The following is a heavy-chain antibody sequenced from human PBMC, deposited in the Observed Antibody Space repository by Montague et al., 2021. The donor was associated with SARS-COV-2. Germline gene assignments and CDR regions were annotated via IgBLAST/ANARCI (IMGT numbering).Heavy chain of an antibody. J-gene: IGHJ6*02. CDR1: GGSIRSSSYY. CDR2: IYYSGST. D-gene: IGHD3-10*01. Sequence: SETLSLTCTVSGGSIRSSSYYWGWIRQPPGKGLEWIGSIYYSGSTYYNPSLKSRVTISVDTSKNQFSLKLSSVTAADTAVYYCARDLAGYYGSGSYGGMDVWGQGTTVTVSS. V-gene: IGHV4-39*07. CDR3: ARDLAGYYGSGSYGGMDV.